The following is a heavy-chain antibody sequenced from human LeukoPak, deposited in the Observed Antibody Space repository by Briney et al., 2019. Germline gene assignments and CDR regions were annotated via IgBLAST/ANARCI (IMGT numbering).Heavy chain of an antibody. J-gene: IGHJ4*02. D-gene: IGHD4-23*01. Sequence: GGSLRLSCAASGFTFSSHLMHWVRQAPGKGLVWVSHINSDGSTTAYADSVKGRFTISRDNAKNTLYLQMNSLRVEDTAVYYCARRIGGDSNYWGQGTLVTVSS. CDR1: GFTFSSHL. CDR3: ARRIGGDSNY. V-gene: IGHV3-74*01. CDR2: INSDGSTT.